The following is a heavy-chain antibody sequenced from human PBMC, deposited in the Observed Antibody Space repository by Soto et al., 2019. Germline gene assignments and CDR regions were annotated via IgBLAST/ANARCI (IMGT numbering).Heavy chain of an antibody. CDR1: GYTFTGHF. V-gene: IGHV1-2*02. Sequence: ASVKVSCKASGYTFTGHFMHWVRQAPGQGLEWMGWINPNSGGTNSAQNFQGRVTMTRDTSISAAYMELSSLRSDDTAVYYCARVIGGDYDYWGQGTLVTVSS. J-gene: IGHJ4*02. D-gene: IGHD4-17*01. CDR2: INPNSGGT. CDR3: ARVIGGDYDY.